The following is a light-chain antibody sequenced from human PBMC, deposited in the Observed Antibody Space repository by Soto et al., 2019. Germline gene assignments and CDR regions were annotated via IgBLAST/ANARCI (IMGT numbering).Light chain of an antibody. CDR1: NSNIGSHT. V-gene: IGLV1-44*01. CDR2: SDD. J-gene: IGLJ3*02. Sequence: QSVLTQPASASGTPGQRLTISCPGSNSNIGSHTVNWYQHVAWRAPKLLIYSDDERPSGVADRFSGSKSGTSASLAISGLLAEDEADYFCAAWDDSLNGRVFGGGTKVTV. CDR3: AAWDDSLNGRV.